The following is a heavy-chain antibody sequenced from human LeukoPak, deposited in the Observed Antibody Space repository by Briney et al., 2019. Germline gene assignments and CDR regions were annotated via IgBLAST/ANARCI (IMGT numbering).Heavy chain of an antibody. Sequence: PGGSLRLSCAASGFTFSRDGMHWVRQAPGKGLEWVAFIRYDGSNKYYADSVKGRFTISRDNSKNTLYLQMNSLRAEDTAVYYCAKSGSRGDYYYYMDVWGKGTTVTVSS. D-gene: IGHD3-10*01. CDR2: IRYDGSNK. CDR1: GFTFSRDG. J-gene: IGHJ6*03. V-gene: IGHV3-30*02. CDR3: AKSGSRGDYYYYMDV.